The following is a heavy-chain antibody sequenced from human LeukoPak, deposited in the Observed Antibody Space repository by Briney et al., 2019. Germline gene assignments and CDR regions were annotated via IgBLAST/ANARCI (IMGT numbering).Heavy chain of an antibody. CDR2: NGSST. CDR3: ARGLAWFDP. Sequence: GGSLRLSCAASGFTFSSYWMHWVRQGPGKGLVWVSRNGSSTDYADSVKGRFTISRDNFKNTLYLQMNSLRAEDTAVYYCARGLAWFDPWGQGTLVTVSS. J-gene: IGHJ5*02. CDR1: GFTFSSYW. V-gene: IGHV3-74*01.